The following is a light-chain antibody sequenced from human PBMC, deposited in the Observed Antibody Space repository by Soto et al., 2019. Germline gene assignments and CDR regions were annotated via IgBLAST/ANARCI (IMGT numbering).Light chain of an antibody. CDR3: QQYHIWPPWT. CDR2: DAS. CDR1: QSVSNY. V-gene: IGKV3-11*01. J-gene: IGKJ1*01. Sequence: EIVLTQSPATLSLSPGERATLSCRASQSVSNYLAWYQQKPGQAPRLLIYDASNRATGIPARFSGSGSGTDFTLTISSLEPGDFAVYYCQQYHIWPPWTSGQGTKVELK.